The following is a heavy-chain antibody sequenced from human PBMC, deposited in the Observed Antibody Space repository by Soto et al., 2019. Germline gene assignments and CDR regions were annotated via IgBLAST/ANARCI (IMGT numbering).Heavy chain of an antibody. CDR2: ISSSSSTI. CDR1: GFTFSDYY. Sequence: GGSLRLSCAASGFTFSDYYMSWIRRAPGKGLEWVSYISSSSSTIYYADSVKGRFTISRDNAKSSLYLQMNSLRAEDTAVYYCARDSGYSYGPLDYWGQGTLVTVSS. V-gene: IGHV3-11*04. D-gene: IGHD5-18*01. J-gene: IGHJ4*02. CDR3: ARDSGYSYGPLDY.